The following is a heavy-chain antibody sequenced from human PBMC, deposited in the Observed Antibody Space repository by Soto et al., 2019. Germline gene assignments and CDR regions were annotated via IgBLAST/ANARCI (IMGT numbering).Heavy chain of an antibody. CDR2: INPSGGST. J-gene: IGHJ6*02. D-gene: IGHD4-17*01. V-gene: IGHV1-46*01. CDR1: GYTFTSYY. Sequence: ASVKVSCKSSGYTFTSYYMHWVRQAPGQGLEWMGIINPSGGSTSYAQKFQGRVTMTRDTSISTAYMELSRLRSDDTAVYYCARSLRSYYYYGMDVWGQGTTVTVSS. CDR3: ARSLRSYYYYGMDV.